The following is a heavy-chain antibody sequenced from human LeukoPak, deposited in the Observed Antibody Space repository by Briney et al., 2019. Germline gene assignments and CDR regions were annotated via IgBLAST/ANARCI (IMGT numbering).Heavy chain of an antibody. J-gene: IGHJ5*02. V-gene: IGHV7-4-1*02. Sequence: GASVKVSCKASGYSFTSYAMNWVRQAPGQGLEWMAWINTNTGNPTYAQGFTGRFVFSLDTSVSTAYLQISSLKAEDTAVYYCARDGDFSENCWFDPWGQGTLVTVSS. CDR2: INTNTGNP. CDR1: GYSFTSYA. D-gene: IGHD7-27*01. CDR3: ARDGDFSENCWFDP.